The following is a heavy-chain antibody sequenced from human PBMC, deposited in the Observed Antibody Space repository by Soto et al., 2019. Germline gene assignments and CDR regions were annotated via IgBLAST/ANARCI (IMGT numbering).Heavy chain of an antibody. J-gene: IGHJ6*03. CDR2: IKQDGSEK. CDR3: ARDQSGPLLSDYYYYMDV. V-gene: IGHV3-7*01. D-gene: IGHD2-2*01. CDR1: GFTFSSYW. Sequence: EEQLVESGGGLVQPGGSLRLSCAASGFTFSSYWMSWVRQAPGKGLEWVANIKQDGSEKYYVDSVKGRFTISRDNAKNSLYLQMNSLRAEDTAVYYCARDQSGPLLSDYYYYMDVWGKGTTVTVSS.